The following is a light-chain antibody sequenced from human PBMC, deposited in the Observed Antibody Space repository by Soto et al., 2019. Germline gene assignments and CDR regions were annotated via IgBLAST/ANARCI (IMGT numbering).Light chain of an antibody. CDR2: GNN. V-gene: IGLV1-40*01. CDR3: QSYYSSLSGSV. Sequence: QSVLTQPPSVSGAPGQRVTISCTGSSFNIGAGYDVHWYQQLPGTAPKLLIYGNNNRPSGVPDRFSGSKSGTSASLAITGLQAEDEADYYCQSYYSSLSGSVFGGGTKLTVL. J-gene: IGLJ3*02. CDR1: SFNIGAGYD.